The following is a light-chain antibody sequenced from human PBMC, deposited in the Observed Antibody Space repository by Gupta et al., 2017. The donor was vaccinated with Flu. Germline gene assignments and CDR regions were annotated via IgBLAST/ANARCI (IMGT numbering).Light chain of an antibody. V-gene: IGKV1-5*03. CDR1: QTINSW. Sequence: DIQLTQSPSTLSASVGDRVIITYRASQTINSWLSWYQQKPGKAPKLLIYKASRLENGVPSRFSGDGAWTEFTLTISSLQPDDFATYYCQQYNNYQWTFGQGTKVEIK. CDR3: QQYNNYQWT. J-gene: IGKJ1*01. CDR2: KAS.